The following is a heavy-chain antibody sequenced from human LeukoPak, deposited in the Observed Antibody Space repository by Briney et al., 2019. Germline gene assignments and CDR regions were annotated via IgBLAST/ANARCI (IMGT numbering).Heavy chain of an antibody. J-gene: IGHJ6*02. V-gene: IGHV4-4*07. Sequence: SETLSLTCTVSGGSISSYYWSWIRQPAGKGLEWIGRIYTSGSTNYNPSLKSRVTMSVDTSKNQFSLKLSSVTAADTAVYYCARDSTAGYYYYYGMDVWGQETTVTVSS. CDR1: GGSISSYY. CDR2: IYTSGST. CDR3: ARDSTAGYYYYYGMDV.